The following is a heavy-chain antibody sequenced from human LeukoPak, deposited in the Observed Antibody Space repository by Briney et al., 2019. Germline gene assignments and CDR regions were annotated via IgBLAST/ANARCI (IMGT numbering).Heavy chain of an antibody. V-gene: IGHV4-30-2*01. J-gene: IGHJ3*02. CDR1: GGSISSSGYS. Sequence: PSQTLSLTCAVSGGSISSSGYSWSWIRQPPGKGLEWIGYIYHSGSTYYNPSLKSRVTISVDRSKNQFSLKLSSVTAADTAVYYCASEDCSGGSCPSGAFDIWGQGTMVTVSS. D-gene: IGHD2-15*01. CDR3: ASEDCSGGSCPSGAFDI. CDR2: IYHSGST.